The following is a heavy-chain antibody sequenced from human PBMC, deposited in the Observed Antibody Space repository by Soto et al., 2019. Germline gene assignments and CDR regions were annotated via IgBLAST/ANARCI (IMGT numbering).Heavy chain of an antibody. Sequence: ASVKVSCKASGYTFSSYYMHWVRQAPGQGLEWMGVINPSGGSTSYAQKFQGRVTMTSDTSTSTVYMELSSLRSEDTAVYYCARLHSGTPRYYFDFSGQGTLDIVYS. CDR3: ARLHSGTPRYYFDF. CDR1: GYTFSSYY. V-gene: IGHV1-46*01. J-gene: IGHJ4*02. D-gene: IGHD6-13*01. CDR2: INPSGGST.